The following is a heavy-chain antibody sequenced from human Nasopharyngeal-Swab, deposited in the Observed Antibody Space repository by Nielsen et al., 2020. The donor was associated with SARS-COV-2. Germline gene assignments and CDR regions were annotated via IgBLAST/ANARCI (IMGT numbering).Heavy chain of an antibody. CDR2: IYYSGST. J-gene: IGHJ4*02. V-gene: IGHV4-59*01. D-gene: IGHD3-9*01. CDR3: ASGLNWFPFDY. Sequence: WIRQPPGKGLEWIGYIYYSGSTNYNLSLKSRVTISVDTSKNQFSLKLSSVTAADTAVYFCASGLNWFPFDYWGQGTLVTVSS.